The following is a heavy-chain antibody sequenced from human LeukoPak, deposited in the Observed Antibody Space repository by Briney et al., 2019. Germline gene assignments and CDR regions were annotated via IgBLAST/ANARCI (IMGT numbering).Heavy chain of an antibody. V-gene: IGHV3-9*03. CDR1: GFTFDDYA. Sequence: GGSLRLSCAASGFTFDDYAMHWVRQAPGKGLEWVSGISWNGGSIGYADSVKGRFTISRDNAKNSLYLQMYSLRAEDMALYYCANDDESSGYQSLVLDYWGQGTLVTVSS. J-gene: IGHJ4*02. D-gene: IGHD3-22*01. CDR3: ANDDESSGYQSLVLDY. CDR2: ISWNGGSI.